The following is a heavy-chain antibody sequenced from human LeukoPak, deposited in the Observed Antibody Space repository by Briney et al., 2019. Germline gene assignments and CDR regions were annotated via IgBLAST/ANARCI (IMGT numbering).Heavy chain of an antibody. CDR2: ISGSGGST. V-gene: IGHV3-23*01. D-gene: IGHD1-1*01. CDR3: AKVSTGTTPVAFDI. Sequence: PGGSLRLSCAASGFTFSSYWMHWVRQVPGKGLVWVSAISGSGGSTYYADSVKGRFTISRDNSKNTLYLQMNSLRAEDTAVYYCAKVSTGTTPVAFDIWGQETMVTVSS. CDR1: GFTFSSYW. J-gene: IGHJ3*02.